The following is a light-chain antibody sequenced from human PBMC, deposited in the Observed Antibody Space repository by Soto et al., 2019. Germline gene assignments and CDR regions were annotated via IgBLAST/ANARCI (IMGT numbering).Light chain of an antibody. CDR2: AAS. J-gene: IGKJ5*01. V-gene: IGKV1-5*01. CDR3: QQYYSYPIT. Sequence: DIQMTQSPSTLSASVGDRVTLTCRASQSISSWLAWYQQKPGKAPKLLIYAASTLQSGVPSRFSGSGSGTDFTLTISCLQSEDFATYYCQQYYSYPITFGQGTRLEI. CDR1: QSISSW.